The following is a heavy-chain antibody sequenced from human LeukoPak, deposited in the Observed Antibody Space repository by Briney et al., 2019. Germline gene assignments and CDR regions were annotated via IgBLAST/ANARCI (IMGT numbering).Heavy chain of an antibody. CDR2: IYYSGST. V-gene: IGHV4-30-4*07. Sequence: PSETLSLTCAVSGGSISSGGYSWSWIRQPPGKGLEWIGYIYYSGSTYYNPSLKSRVTISVDTSKNQFSLKLSSVTAADTAVYYCARGVVVVPAVGGLNFIMASISSKKDNTYYYYYMDVWGKGTTVTVSS. D-gene: IGHD2-2*01. CDR1: GGSISSGGYS. J-gene: IGHJ6*03. CDR3: ARGVVVVPAVGGLNFIMASISSKKDNTYYYYYMDV.